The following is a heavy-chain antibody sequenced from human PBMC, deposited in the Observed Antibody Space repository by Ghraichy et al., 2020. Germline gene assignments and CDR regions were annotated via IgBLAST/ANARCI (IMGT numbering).Heavy chain of an antibody. CDR3: ARRISGYSYYFDY. CDR2: IYYSGST. D-gene: IGHD3-22*01. V-gene: IGHV4-59*08. Sequence: SETLSLTCTVSGGSISSYYWSWIRQPPGKGLEWIGYIYYSGSTNYNPSLKSRVTISVDTSKNQFSLKLSSVTAADTAVYYCARRISGYSYYFDYWGQGTLVTVSS. J-gene: IGHJ4*02. CDR1: GGSISSYY.